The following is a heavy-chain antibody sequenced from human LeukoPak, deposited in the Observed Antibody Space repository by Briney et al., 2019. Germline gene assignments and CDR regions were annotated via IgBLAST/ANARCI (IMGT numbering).Heavy chain of an antibody. J-gene: IGHJ4*02. V-gene: IGHV3-30*18. CDR1: GFTSSNYG. CDR3: AKRGDGGHKSLEY. D-gene: IGHD3-16*01. Sequence: GTSLRLPCAASGFTSSNYGMHWVRQAPGKGLEWVATITYDGSSEYYADSVKDRFTVSRDNSKNTLYLQMSSLKTEDTAVYYCAKRGDGGHKSLEYWGQGTLVIVSS. CDR2: ITYDGSSE.